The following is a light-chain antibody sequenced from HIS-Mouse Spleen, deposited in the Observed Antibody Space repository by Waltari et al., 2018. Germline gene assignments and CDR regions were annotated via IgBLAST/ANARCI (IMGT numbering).Light chain of an antibody. J-gene: IGLJ2*01. CDR1: ALPKKY. CDR3: YSTDSSGNHRV. Sequence: SYDLTQPPSVSVSPGQTARITCSGDALPKKYAYWSQQKSGQPPVLVIYEDSKRPSGIPERFSGSSSGTMATLTISGAQVEDEADYYCYSTDSSGNHRVFGGGTKLTVL. CDR2: EDS. V-gene: IGLV3-10*01.